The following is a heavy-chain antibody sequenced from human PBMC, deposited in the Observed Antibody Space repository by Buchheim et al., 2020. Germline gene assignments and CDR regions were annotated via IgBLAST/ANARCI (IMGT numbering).Heavy chain of an antibody. CDR1: GGSFSGYY. CDR3: ARGIAAAGIGYWFDP. D-gene: IGHD6-13*01. V-gene: IGHV4-34*01. Sequence: QVQLRQWGAGLLKPSETLSLTCAVYGGSFSGYYWSWIRQPPGKGLEWIGEINHSGSTNYNPSLKSRVTISVDTSKNQFSLMLSSVTAADTAVYYCARGIAAAGIGYWFDPWGQGTL. J-gene: IGHJ5*02. CDR2: INHSGST.